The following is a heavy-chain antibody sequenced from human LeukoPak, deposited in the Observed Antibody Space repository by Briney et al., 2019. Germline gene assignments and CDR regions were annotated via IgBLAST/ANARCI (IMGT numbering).Heavy chain of an antibody. CDR1: GDSISTYY. CDR2: VYYSGST. V-gene: IGHV4-59*01. J-gene: IGHJ4*02. CDR3: SASKQLWLRGLFDY. D-gene: IGHD5-18*01. Sequence: PSETLSLTCSVSGDSISTYYWSWIRQPPGKALEWIGYVYYSGSTDYNPSLTSRVTISVDTSKKQFSLNLNSVTAADTAVYYCSASKQLWLRGLFDYWGQGTLVTVSS.